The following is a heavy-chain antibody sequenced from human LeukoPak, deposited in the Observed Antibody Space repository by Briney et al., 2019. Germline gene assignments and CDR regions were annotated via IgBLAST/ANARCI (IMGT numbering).Heavy chain of an antibody. J-gene: IGHJ4*02. V-gene: IGHV3-23*01. Sequence: GGSLRLSCAASGFTFSSYAMSWVRQAPGKGLEWVSAISGSGGSTYYADSVKGRFTISRDNSKNTLYLQMNSLRAEDTVVYYCAKARVGYCSSTSCPLGYWGQGTLVTVSS. CDR3: AKARVGYCSSTSCPLGY. D-gene: IGHD2-2*01. CDR1: GFTFSSYA. CDR2: ISGSGGST.